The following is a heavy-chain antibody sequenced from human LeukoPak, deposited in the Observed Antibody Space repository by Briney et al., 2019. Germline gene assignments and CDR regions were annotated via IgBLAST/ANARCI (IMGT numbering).Heavy chain of an antibody. V-gene: IGHV4-34*01. CDR3: ARGVVAATNYYYYYLDV. CDR2: INHSGST. Sequence: SETLSLTCAVYGGSFRGYYWSWIRQPPGKGLEWIGEINHSGSTNYNPSLKSRVTISVDTSKNQFSLKLSSGTAADAAVYYCARGVVAATNYYYYYLDVWGKGTTVTVSS. D-gene: IGHD2-15*01. CDR1: GGSFRGYY. J-gene: IGHJ6*03.